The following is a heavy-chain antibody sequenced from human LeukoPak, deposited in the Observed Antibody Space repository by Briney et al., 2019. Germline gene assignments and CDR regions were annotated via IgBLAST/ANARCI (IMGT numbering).Heavy chain of an antibody. CDR2: VSGSGGST. CDR1: GFTLSSYA. J-gene: IGHJ4*02. CDR3: AKDSYRTIVVVPAAIWDY. Sequence: QPGGSMRLSCAASGFTLSSYAMSWVSQATGTGLEWVAAVSGSGGSTYYADSVKGRFTISRDNSKNTLYLQMNSLRAEDTAVYYCAKDSYRTIVVVPAAIWDYWGQGTLVTVSS. V-gene: IGHV3-23*01. D-gene: IGHD2-2*01.